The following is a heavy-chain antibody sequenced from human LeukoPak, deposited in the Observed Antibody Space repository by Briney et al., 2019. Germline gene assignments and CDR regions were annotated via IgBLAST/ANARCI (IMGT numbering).Heavy chain of an antibody. V-gene: IGHV1-69*06. J-gene: IGHJ5*02. CDR2: IIPIFGTA. D-gene: IGHD5-24*01. CDR3: AIGRRDGHNRGGLDWFDP. CDR1: GGTFSSYA. Sequence: SVKVSCKASGGTFSSYAISWVRQAPGQGLEWMGGIIPIFGTANYAQKFQGRVTITADKSTSTAYMELSSLRSEDTAVYYCAIGRRDGHNRGGLDWFDPWGQGTLVTVSS.